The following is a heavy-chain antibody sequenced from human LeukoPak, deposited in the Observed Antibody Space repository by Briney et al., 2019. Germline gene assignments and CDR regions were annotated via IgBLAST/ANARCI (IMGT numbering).Heavy chain of an antibody. CDR3: ARDNYDSGDYYFDY. CDR2: ISSGSRSI. Sequence: GGSLRLSCAVSGFTFSSYGMNWVRQAPGKGLEWVSFISSGSRSIYYADSVKGRFTISRDNAKNSLYLQMNSLRAEGTAVYYCARDNYDSGDYYFDYWGQGTPVTVSS. D-gene: IGHD4-17*01. J-gene: IGHJ4*02. V-gene: IGHV3-21*01. CDR1: GFTFSSYG.